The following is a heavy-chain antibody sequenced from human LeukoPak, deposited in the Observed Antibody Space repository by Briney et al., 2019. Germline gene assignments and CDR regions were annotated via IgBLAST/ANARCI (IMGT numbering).Heavy chain of an antibody. J-gene: IGHJ4*02. CDR3: ASGSGDWMTGHIDY. Sequence: ASVKVSCKASGYTFTSYGISWVRQAPGQGLEWMGWISAYNGNTNYAQKLQGRVTMTTDTSTSTAYMELSSLRSEDTAVYYCASGSGDWMTGHIDYWGQGTLVTVSS. CDR1: GYTFTSYG. V-gene: IGHV1-18*01. D-gene: IGHD2-21*02. CDR2: ISAYNGNT.